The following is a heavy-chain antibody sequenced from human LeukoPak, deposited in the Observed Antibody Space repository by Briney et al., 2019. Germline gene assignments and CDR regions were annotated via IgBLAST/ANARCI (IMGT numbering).Heavy chain of an antibody. CDR1: GGSISSGEHY. D-gene: IGHD5-18*01. J-gene: IGHJ4*02. CDR3: ARGKGFSYGIDY. Sequence: SETLSLTCTVSGGSISSGEHYWSWIRQAPGKGLEWIGHIYNSGSTHYNPSLKSRVTISSDTSKNQFSLKLSSVTAADTAVYYCARGKGFSYGIDYWGQGTLVTVSS. CDR2: IYNSGST. V-gene: IGHV4-30-4*01.